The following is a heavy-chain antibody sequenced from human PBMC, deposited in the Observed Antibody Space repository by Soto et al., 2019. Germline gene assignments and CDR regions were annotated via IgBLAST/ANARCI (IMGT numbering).Heavy chain of an antibody. Sequence: PSETLSLTCAVSGGSISSGGYSWSWIRQPPGKGLEWIGYIYHSGSTYYNPSLKGRVTISVDRSKNQFSLKLSSVTAADTAVYYCARVLVAAAGTVWFDPWGQGTLVTVSS. J-gene: IGHJ5*02. CDR1: GGSISSGGYS. CDR2: IYHSGST. V-gene: IGHV4-30-2*01. CDR3: ARVLVAAAGTVWFDP. D-gene: IGHD6-13*01.